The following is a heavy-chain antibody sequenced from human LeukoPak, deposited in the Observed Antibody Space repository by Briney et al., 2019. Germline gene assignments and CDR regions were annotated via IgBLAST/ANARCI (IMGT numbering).Heavy chain of an antibody. V-gene: IGHV4-59*01. CDR3: VRDYDILTGDSDAFDI. J-gene: IGHJ3*02. CDR2: IYYSGST. Sequence: SETLSLTCTVSGGSISSYYWSWIRQPPGKGLEWIGYIYYSGSTNYNPSLKSRVTISVDTSKNQFSLKLSSVTAADTAVYYCVRDYDILTGDSDAFDIWGQGTMVTVSS. D-gene: IGHD3-9*01. CDR1: GGSISSYY.